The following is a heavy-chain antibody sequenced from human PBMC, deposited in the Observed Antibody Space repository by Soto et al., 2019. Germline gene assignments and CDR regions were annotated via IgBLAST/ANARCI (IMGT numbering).Heavy chain of an antibody. CDR1: GGTFSSYA. CDR2: IIPIFGTA. V-gene: IGHV1-69*13. Sequence: SVKVSCKASGGTFSSYAISWVRQAPGQGLEWMGGIIPIFGTANYAQKFQGIVTITADESTSTAYMELSSLRSEDTAVYYCARDNTIFGVVIIPNAFDIWGQGTMVTVSS. CDR3: ARDNTIFGVVIIPNAFDI. J-gene: IGHJ3*02. D-gene: IGHD3-3*01.